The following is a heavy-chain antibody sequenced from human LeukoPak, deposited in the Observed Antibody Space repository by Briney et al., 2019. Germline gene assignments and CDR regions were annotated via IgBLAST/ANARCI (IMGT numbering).Heavy chain of an antibody. D-gene: IGHD3-9*01. V-gene: IGHV3-23*01. Sequence: GGSLRLSCAASGFTFSSYAMSWVRQAPGKGLEWVSAISGSGGSTYYADSVKGRFTISRDNSKNTLYLQMNSLRAEDTAVYYCAKVGHYDILTGYYLPWFDPWGQGTLVTVSS. CDR1: GFTFSSYA. J-gene: IGHJ5*02. CDR3: AKVGHYDILTGYYLPWFDP. CDR2: ISGSGGST.